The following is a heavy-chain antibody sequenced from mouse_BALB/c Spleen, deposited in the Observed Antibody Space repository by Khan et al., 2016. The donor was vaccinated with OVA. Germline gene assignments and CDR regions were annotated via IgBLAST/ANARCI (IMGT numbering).Heavy chain of an antibody. CDR3: ARDYGSLYWYFDV. J-gene: IGHJ1*01. Sequence: QLKESGPGLVKPSQTVSLTCTVTGISITTGNYRWSWIRQFPGNKLEWIGNIYYSGTITYNPSLTSRTTITRDTSKSQFFLEMNSLTAEDTATYFCARDYGSLYWYFDVGGAGTTVTVAS. D-gene: IGHD1-1*01. V-gene: IGHV3-5*02. CDR1: GISITTGNYR. CDR2: IYYSGTI.